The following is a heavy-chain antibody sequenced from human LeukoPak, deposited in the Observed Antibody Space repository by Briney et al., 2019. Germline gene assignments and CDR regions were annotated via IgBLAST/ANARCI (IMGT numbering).Heavy chain of an antibody. CDR3: AKTSLLSWEVGATPDAFDI. Sequence: SETLSLTCTVSGGSISSYYWSWIRQPPGKGLKWIGYIYYSGSTNYNPSLKSRVTISVDTSKNQFSLKLSSVTAADTAVYYCAKTSLLSWEVGATPDAFDIWGQGTMVTVSS. J-gene: IGHJ3*02. D-gene: IGHD1-26*01. CDR1: GGSISSYY. V-gene: IGHV4-59*01. CDR2: IYYSGST.